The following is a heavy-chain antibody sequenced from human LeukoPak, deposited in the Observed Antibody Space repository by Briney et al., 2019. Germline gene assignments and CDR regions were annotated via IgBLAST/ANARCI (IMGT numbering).Heavy chain of an antibody. CDR2: INHSGST. V-gene: IGHV4-34*01. CDR1: GGSFSGYY. D-gene: IGHD4-17*01. J-gene: IGHJ4*02. CDR3: ARGTYGDYADY. Sequence: PSETLSLTCAVYGGSFSGYYWSWIRQPPGKGLEWIGEINHSGSTNYNPSLKSRVTISVDPSKNQFSLKLSSVTAAETAVYYCARGTYGDYADYWGQGTLVTVSS.